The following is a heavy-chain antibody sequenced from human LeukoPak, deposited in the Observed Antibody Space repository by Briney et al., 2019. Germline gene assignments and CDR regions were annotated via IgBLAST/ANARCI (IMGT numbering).Heavy chain of an antibody. D-gene: IGHD2-21*02. CDR3: ARIVVTATRSYYYGMDV. CDR1: GYSFTSYW. CDR2: IYPGDSDT. V-gene: IGHV5-51*01. Sequence: GESLKISCKGSGYSFTSYWIGWVRQMPGKGLEWMGIIYPGDSDTRYSPSFQGQVTISADKSISTAYLQWSSLKASDTAMYYCARIVVTATRSYYYGMDVWGRGTTVTVSS. J-gene: IGHJ6*02.